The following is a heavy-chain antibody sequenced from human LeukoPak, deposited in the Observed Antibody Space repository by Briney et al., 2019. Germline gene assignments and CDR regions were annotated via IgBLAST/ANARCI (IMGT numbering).Heavy chain of an antibody. CDR3: ARADSTMVVWYFDY. Sequence: TGGSLRLSCAASGFTFVDYAMHWVRQAPGKGLEWVSGISWNSGSIGYADSVKGRFTISRDNAKNSLYLQMNSLRAEDTAVYYCARADSTMVVWYFDYWGQGALVTVSS. CDR1: GFTFVDYA. D-gene: IGHD4/OR15-4a*01. J-gene: IGHJ4*02. CDR2: ISWNSGSI. V-gene: IGHV3-9*01.